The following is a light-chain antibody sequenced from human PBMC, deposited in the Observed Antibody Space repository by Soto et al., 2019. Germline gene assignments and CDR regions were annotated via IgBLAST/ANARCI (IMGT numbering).Light chain of an antibody. CDR1: QSISSNY. V-gene: IGKV3-20*01. CDR3: QQYGTSLWT. CDR2: AAS. Sequence: MVLTQSPGTLSLSAGERLTLSCRASQSISSNYLAWYKQKPGQAPRLLIYAASSRATGIPDRVSGSGSGTDFTLTISRLEPEDFEVYYCQQYGTSLWTFGQGTKVDIK. J-gene: IGKJ1*01.